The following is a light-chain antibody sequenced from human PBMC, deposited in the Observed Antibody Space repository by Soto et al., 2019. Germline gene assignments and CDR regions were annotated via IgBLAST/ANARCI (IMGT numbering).Light chain of an antibody. CDR2: DSS. V-gene: IGKV3-11*01. J-gene: IGKJ4*01. Sequence: TVMTQSPATLSGSPGERATLSCRASQSVGSSLAWYQQKPGQAPRLLINDSSNRATGIPARFSGRGSGTDFTLTISSLEPEDFAVYYCQQRNDWPLTFGGGTKVDIK. CDR3: QQRNDWPLT. CDR1: QSVGSS.